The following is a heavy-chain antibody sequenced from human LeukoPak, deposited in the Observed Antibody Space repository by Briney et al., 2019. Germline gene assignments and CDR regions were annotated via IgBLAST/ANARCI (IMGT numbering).Heavy chain of an antibody. Sequence: WASVRVSCKASGYTLLDFDINWVRQAPGQGLEWMGWMNPDSANTGYSQKFQGRVTITTDESTSTAYMELSSLRSKDTAVYYCARWESYSYSYYYYMDVWGKGTTVTVSS. V-gene: IGHV1-8*03. J-gene: IGHJ6*03. CDR2: MNPDSANT. CDR1: GYTLLDFD. CDR3: ARWESYSYSYYYYMDV. D-gene: IGHD3-16*01.